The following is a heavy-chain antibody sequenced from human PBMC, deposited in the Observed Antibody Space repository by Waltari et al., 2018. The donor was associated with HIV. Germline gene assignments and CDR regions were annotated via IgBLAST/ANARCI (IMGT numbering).Heavy chain of an antibody. J-gene: IGHJ1*01. CDR3: AKGGTSGYTFGFGR. D-gene: IGHD5-18*01. Sequence: EVQLVESGGGLVQPGGSLRLSFADSGFTFRVYVLHWVLQSPGKGLVWVSRINSDGSITSHADSVKGRFTISRDNARNTLYLQMNSLGAEDTAMYYCAKGGTSGYTFGFGRWGQGTLVTVSS. CDR1: GFTFRVYV. CDR2: INSDGSIT. V-gene: IGHV3-74*01.